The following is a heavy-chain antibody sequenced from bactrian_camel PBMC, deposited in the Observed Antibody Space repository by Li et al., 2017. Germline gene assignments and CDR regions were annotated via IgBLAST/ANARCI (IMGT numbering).Heavy chain of an antibody. CDR3: VADARWEGYRFCGIGLTKGWGY. V-gene: IGHV3S40*01. J-gene: IGHJ4*01. CDR2: IYGDAGRT. Sequence: VQLVESGGGSVQAGGSPTLACSVSGYTDVGDCMAWFRQIPGNERVGLATIYGDAGRTDYADSVKGRFTISRDNAKFAMYLQMNALKPEDTATYYCVADARWEGYRFCGIGLTKGWGYRGQGTQVTVS. CDR1: GYTDVGDC. D-gene: IGHD5*01.